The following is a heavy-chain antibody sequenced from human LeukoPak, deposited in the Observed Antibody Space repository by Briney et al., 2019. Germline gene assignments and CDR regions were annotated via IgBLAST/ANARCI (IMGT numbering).Heavy chain of an antibody. J-gene: IGHJ4*02. CDR3: VRDGVGAPPFDY. V-gene: IGHV3-74*01. Sequence: GGSLRLSCAASGFTFSSNWMHWVRQAPGKGLVWVSRIKGDGSSTSYADSVKGRFTISRDNAKNTLFLQMDSLRAEDTAVYYCVRDGVGAPPFDYWGQGALVTVSS. CDR2: IKGDGSST. D-gene: IGHD1-26*01. CDR1: GFTFSSNW.